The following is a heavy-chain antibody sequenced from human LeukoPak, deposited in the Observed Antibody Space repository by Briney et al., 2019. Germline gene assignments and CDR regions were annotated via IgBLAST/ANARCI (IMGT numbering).Heavy chain of an antibody. D-gene: IGHD2-15*01. CDR1: GFTFSNSA. CDR2: IKHDGSEK. CDR3: ASYCSGGSCCDY. V-gene: IGHV3-7*05. Sequence: PGGSLRLSCAASGFTFSNSAMNWVRQAPGRGLEWVANIKHDGSEKYHVDSVKDRFTISRDNAKNSMYLHMNSLRAEDTAMYYCASYCSGGSCCDYWGRGIMVTVSS. J-gene: IGHJ4*02.